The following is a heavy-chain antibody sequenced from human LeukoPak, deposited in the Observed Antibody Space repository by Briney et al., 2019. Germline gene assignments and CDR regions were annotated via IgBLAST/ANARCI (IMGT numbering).Heavy chain of an antibody. V-gene: IGHV4-38-2*02. D-gene: IGHD6-25*01. CDR3: ARKGARSRLGGFKYDTFDI. CDR1: GYSISSGYY. Sequence: SETLSLTCTVSGYSISSGYYWGWIRQPPGKGLEWIGEIYHSGTTNYKPSLKRRVTISVDKSKNQVSLKLSSVTAADTAVYYCARKGARSRLGGFKYDTFDIWGQGTMVTVSS. J-gene: IGHJ3*02. CDR2: IYHSGTT.